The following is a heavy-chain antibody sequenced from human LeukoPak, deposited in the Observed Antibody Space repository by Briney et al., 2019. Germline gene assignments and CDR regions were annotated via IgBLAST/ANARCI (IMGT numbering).Heavy chain of an antibody. D-gene: IGHD5-12*01. CDR1: GFTFSSYG. J-gene: IGHJ6*04. V-gene: IGHV3-21*01. CDR2: ISSGSKYI. Sequence: PGGSLRLSCAASGFTFSSYGMNWVRQAPGKGLEWVSCISSGSKYIYYADSLKGRFTISRDDAQNSLYLQMNSLRAEDTAVYYCAGNVSGYGCYYYYAMDVWGKGTTVTVSS. CDR3: AGNVSGYGCYYYYAMDV.